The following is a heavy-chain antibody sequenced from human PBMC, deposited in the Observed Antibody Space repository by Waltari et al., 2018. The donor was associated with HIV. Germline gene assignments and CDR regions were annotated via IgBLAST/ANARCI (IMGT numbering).Heavy chain of an antibody. D-gene: IGHD3-16*01. CDR3: TGGGSAFDV. Sequence: VQLVQSGAEVKKPGASVKVSCKVSGYTLSELALHWVRQAPGKGLEWRGGFGPEDGETCYAQKFQGRATMTEAPSKGRAYMDLTGLRFDDTAVYYCTGGGSAFDVWGQGTMVTVSS. CDR2: FGPEDGET. CDR1: GYTLSELA. J-gene: IGHJ3*01. V-gene: IGHV1-24*01.